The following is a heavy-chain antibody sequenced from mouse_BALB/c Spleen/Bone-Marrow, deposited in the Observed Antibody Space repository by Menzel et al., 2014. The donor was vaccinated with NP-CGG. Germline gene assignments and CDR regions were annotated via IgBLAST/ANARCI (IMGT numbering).Heavy chain of an antibody. CDR1: GFTFSSFG. Sequence: DVKLVESGGGLVQPGGSRKLSCAASGFTFSSFGMHWVRQAPEKGLEWVAYISSGSSTIYYADTVKGRFTISRDNPKNPLFLQMTSLRSEDAAMYYCTRGGNYAWFAYWGQGTLVIVSA. CDR2: ISSGSSTI. V-gene: IGHV5-17*02. D-gene: IGHD2-1*01. J-gene: IGHJ3*01. CDR3: TRGGNYAWFAY.